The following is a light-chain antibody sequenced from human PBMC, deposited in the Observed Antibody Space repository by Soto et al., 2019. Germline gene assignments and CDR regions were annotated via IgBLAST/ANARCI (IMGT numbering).Light chain of an antibody. CDR3: QQGYGTPFT. CDR2: SAS. CDR1: QSISSY. Sequence: DIQMTQSPSSLSASVGDRVTITCLASQSISSYLNWYQQKPGGAPKLLIYSASTLQTGVPSRFTGSGSGTDFTLSISSLQPEDTATYYCQQGYGTPFTFGQGTRREIK. J-gene: IGKJ5*01. V-gene: IGKV1-39*01.